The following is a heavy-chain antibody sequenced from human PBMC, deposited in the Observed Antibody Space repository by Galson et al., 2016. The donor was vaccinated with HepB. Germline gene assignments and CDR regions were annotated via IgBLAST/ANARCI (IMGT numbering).Heavy chain of an antibody. CDR3: ARHKVATIGFDY. CDR1: GFPFSSYW. V-gene: IGHV3-7*01. CDR2: IKQDGSEI. D-gene: IGHD5-12*01. J-gene: IGHJ4*02. Sequence: SLRLSCAASGFPFSSYWMSWVRQAPGKGLEWVANIKQDGSEIYYVDSVKGRFTISRDNAKNSLYLQMNSLRAEDTAVYYCARHKVATIGFDYWGQGTLVIVSS.